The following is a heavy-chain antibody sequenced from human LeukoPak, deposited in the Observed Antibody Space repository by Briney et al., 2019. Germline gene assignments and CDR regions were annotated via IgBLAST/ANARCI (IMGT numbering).Heavy chain of an antibody. J-gene: IGHJ4*02. V-gene: IGHV3-23*01. CDR2: ISGSGGST. CDR1: GFTFSSSA. D-gene: IGHD3-22*01. CDR3: AKDYYDISGHRR. Sequence: PGRSLRLSCAASGFTFSSSAMSPVRQAPGKGLQWVSGISGSGGSTAHLDSVKGRFTIARDTSKNTLFLQMNSLRAEDTALYYCAKDYYDISGHRRWGQGTLVTVSS.